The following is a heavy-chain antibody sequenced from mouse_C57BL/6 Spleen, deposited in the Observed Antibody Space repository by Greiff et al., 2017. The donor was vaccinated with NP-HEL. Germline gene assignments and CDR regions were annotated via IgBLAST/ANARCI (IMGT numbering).Heavy chain of an antibody. CDR1: GYTFTEYP. CDR3: ARHEENYYGSSKAWFAY. D-gene: IGHD1-1*01. Sequence: VQLQESGAELVKPGASVKLSCKASGYTFTEYPIHWVKQRSGQGLEWIGWFYPGSGSIKYNEKFKDKATLTADKSSSTVYMERSRLTSEDSAVYFWARHEENYYGSSKAWFAYWGQGTLVTVAA. CDR2: FYPGSGSI. J-gene: IGHJ3*01. V-gene: IGHV1-62-2*01.